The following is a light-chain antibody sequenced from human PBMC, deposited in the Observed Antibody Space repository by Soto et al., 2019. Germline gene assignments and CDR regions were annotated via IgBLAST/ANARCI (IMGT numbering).Light chain of an antibody. V-gene: IGLV1-47*01. CDR2: RNN. J-gene: IGLJ1*01. CDR1: SSNIGSNY. Sequence: QSVLTQPPSASGTPGQMVTISCSGSSSNIGSNYVYWYQQLPGTAPKLLIYRNNQRPSGVPDRFSDSKSGTSASLAISGLRSEDEADYYCAAWDDSLSGYVFGTGTKVTVL. CDR3: AAWDDSLSGYV.